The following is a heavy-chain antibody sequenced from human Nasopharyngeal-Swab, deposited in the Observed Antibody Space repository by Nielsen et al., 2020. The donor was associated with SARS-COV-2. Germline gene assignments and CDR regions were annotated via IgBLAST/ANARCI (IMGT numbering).Heavy chain of an antibody. D-gene: IGHD1/OR15-1a*01. CDR2: IYSGGST. Sequence: GGSLRLSCAASGFTFSSYSMNWVRQAPGEGLEWVSVIYSGGSTYYADSVKGRFTISRDNAKNSLYLQMNSLRAEDTAVYYCARDHIWNSLKGAFDIWGQGTMVTVSS. V-gene: IGHV3-21*01. J-gene: IGHJ3*02. CDR1: GFTFSSYS. CDR3: ARDHIWNSLKGAFDI.